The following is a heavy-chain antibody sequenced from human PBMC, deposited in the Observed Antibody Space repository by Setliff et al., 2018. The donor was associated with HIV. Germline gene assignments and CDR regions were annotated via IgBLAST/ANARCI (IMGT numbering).Heavy chain of an antibody. Sequence: GESLKISCAASGFTFDDHAMHWVRQAPGKGLEWVSLISWDAGSTYYADSVKGRFTVSRDNRKNYLYLQMNSLRTEDTALYYCAKDASITGTSYYFDSWGQGTLVTVSS. CDR3: AKDASITGTSYYFDS. V-gene: IGHV3-43*01. CDR2: ISWDAGST. CDR1: GFTFDDHA. D-gene: IGHD1-20*01. J-gene: IGHJ4*02.